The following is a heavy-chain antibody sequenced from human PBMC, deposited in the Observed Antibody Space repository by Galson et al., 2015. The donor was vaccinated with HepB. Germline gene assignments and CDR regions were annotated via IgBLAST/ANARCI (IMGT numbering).Heavy chain of an antibody. D-gene: IGHD3-16*02. V-gene: IGHV1-69*13. CDR3: ARDLGVIGRGWLRDDEDQGSKRSQGYYMDV. CDR2: IIPIFGTA. Sequence: SVKVSCKASGGTFSSYAISWVRQAPGQGLEWMGGIIPIFGTANYAQKFQGRVTITADESTSTAYMELSSLRSEDTAVYYCARDLGVIGRGWLRDDEDQGSKRSQGYYMDVWGKGTTVTVSS. J-gene: IGHJ6*03. CDR1: GGTFSSYA.